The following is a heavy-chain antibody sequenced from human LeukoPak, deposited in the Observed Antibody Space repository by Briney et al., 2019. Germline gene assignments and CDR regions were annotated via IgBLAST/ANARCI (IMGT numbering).Heavy chain of an antibody. D-gene: IGHD3-3*01. CDR1: GGSISSYY. CDR2: IYYSGST. J-gene: IGHJ5*02. CDR3: ARVGITIFGVRVDP. V-gene: IGHV4-59*01. Sequence: SETLSLTCTVSGGSISSYYWSWIRQPPGKGLEWIGYIYYSGSTNYNPSLKSRVTISVDTSKNQFSLKLSSVTAADAAVYYCARVGITIFGVRVDPWGQGTLVTVSS.